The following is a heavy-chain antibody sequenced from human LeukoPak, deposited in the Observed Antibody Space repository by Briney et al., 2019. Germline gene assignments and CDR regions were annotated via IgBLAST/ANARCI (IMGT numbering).Heavy chain of an antibody. D-gene: IGHD2-15*01. CDR1: GFTFSSCS. CDR2: ISIGSSTT. CDR3: ARDPRYCSGDSCYDF. J-gene: IGHJ4*02. V-gene: IGHV3-48*02. Sequence: GGSLRLSCAASGFTFSSCSMNWVRQAPGKGLEWVSYISIGSSTTYYADSVKGRFTISRDTAKNSLYLQMNSLRDEDTAMYYCARDPRYCSGDSCYDFWGQGTLVTVSS.